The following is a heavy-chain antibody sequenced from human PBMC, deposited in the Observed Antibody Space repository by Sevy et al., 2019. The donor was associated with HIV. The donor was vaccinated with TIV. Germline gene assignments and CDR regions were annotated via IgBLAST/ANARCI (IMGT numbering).Heavy chain of an antibody. Sequence: GGSLRLSCAASGFTFSNYWMSWVRQAPGKGLEWVANIKEDGSENYYVDSVKGRFTISRDNAKNSLYLQMKSLRAEDTAVYYCARDLPPSATTVAHFDYWGRGTLVTVSS. CDR1: GFTFSNYW. CDR3: ARDLPPSATTVAHFDY. J-gene: IGHJ4*02. CDR2: IKEDGSEN. V-gene: IGHV3-7*01. D-gene: IGHD4-17*01.